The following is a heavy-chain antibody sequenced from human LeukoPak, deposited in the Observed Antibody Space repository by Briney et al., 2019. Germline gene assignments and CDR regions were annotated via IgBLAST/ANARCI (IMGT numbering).Heavy chain of an antibody. D-gene: IGHD1-1*01. CDR2: IWYDGSYK. CDR1: GFTFSSGG. J-gene: IGHJ4*02. Sequence: GGSLRLSCAASGFTFSSGGMHWVGQAPGKGLEGVAVIWYDGSYKYYAESVKGRFTISRDNSKNTLYLQMNSLRAEDTAVYYCAKDVTTGTLALDYWGQGILVTVSS. CDR3: AKDVTTGTLALDY. V-gene: IGHV3-33*03.